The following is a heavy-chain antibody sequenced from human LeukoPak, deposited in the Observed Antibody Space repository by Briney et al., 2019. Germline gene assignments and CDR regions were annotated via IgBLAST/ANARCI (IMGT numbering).Heavy chain of an antibody. V-gene: IGHV4-4*02. D-gene: IGHD5-24*01. J-gene: IGHJ4*02. CDR2: IYYSGST. CDR3: ARGRRWLQSSDY. CDR1: GGSISSSNW. Sequence: SGTLSLTCAVSGGSISSSNWWSWVRQPPGKGLEWIGYIYYSGSTYYNPSLKSRVTISVDTSKNQFSLKLSSVTAADTAVYYCARGRRWLQSSDYWGQGTLVTVSS.